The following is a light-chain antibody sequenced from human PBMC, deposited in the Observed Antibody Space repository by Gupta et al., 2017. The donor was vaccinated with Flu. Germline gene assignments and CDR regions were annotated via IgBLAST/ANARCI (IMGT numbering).Light chain of an antibody. V-gene: IGKV2-30*01. J-gene: IGKJ4*01. CDR3: MQSNEWPLT. CDR2: KAS. CDR1: QSRVYSDGNTY. Sequence: VVVTQSPLSLPVTLGQPSSISFRSTQSRVYSDGNTYLTWFQQTPGQSPRRLLYKASNPDSGPPNRRSGSGGRAYTRLKSSRGSAEDVVVYYWMQSNEWPLTFAGGTKVEIK.